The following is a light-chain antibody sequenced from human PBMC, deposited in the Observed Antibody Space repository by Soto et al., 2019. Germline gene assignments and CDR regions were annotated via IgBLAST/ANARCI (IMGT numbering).Light chain of an antibody. CDR1: QSVSSSY. CDR3: HQYDMSPPYT. V-gene: IGKV3-20*01. CDR2: GAS. J-gene: IGKJ2*01. Sequence: EIVLTQSPGTLSLSPGERATLSCRASQSVSSSYLAWYQQKAGQAPRLLIYGASKKATGIPDRFSGSGSGTDFTLTISRLEPEDFAVYYCHQYDMSPPYTFGQGTKLEI.